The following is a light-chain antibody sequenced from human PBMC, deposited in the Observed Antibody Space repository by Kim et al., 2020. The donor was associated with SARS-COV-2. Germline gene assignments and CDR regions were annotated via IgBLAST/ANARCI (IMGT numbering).Light chain of an antibody. CDR2: DVS. V-gene: IGLV2-14*03. CDR3: SSCTTSTTLDVI. Sequence: QSALTQPASVSGSPGQSITISCTGTSSDVGDYNSVSWFQQHPGKAPKLIIFDVSNRPSGVSDRFSGSKSGNTASLTISGLQAEDEADYYCSSCTTSTTLDVIFGGGTKLTVL. J-gene: IGLJ2*01. CDR1: SSDVGDYNS.